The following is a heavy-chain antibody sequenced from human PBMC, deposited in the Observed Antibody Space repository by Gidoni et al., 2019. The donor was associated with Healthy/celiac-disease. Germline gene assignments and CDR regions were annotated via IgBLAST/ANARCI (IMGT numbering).Heavy chain of an antibody. J-gene: IGHJ4*02. D-gene: IGHD6-19*01. CDR2: TYYSAKWYY. CDR1: GASVSSNSAA. CDR3: ARDSSGWYELGYFDY. V-gene: IGHV6-1*01. Sequence: QVQLQQSGPGRVKPSQPRSLPCALSGASVSSNSAAWNWIRQSPSRCLEWLGRTYYSAKWYYDYAVSVKSRITINPDTSKNQFSLQLNSVTPEDTAVYYCARDSSGWYELGYFDYWGQGTLVTVSS.